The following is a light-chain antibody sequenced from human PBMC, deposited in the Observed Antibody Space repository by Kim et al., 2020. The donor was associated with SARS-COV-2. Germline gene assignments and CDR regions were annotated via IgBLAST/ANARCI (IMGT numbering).Light chain of an antibody. Sequence: GQRITISCSGSSSNIGSSIVNWYQQLPGTAPKLLIYSNDQLSSGVPDRFSGSKSGTSASLAISWLQSEDEAEYYCGAWDDSLNGPVFGGGTQLTVL. CDR2: SND. CDR1: SSNIGSSI. J-gene: IGLJ3*02. V-gene: IGLV1-44*01. CDR3: GAWDDSLNGPV.